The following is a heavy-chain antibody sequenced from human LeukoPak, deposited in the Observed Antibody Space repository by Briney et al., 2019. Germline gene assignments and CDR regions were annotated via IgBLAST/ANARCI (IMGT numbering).Heavy chain of an antibody. D-gene: IGHD3-22*01. J-gene: IGHJ6*03. CDR2: IIPIFGTA. Sequence: SVKVSCKASGYTFTGYYMHWVRQAPGQGLEWMGGIIPIFGTANYAQKFQGRVTITADESTSTAYMELSSLRSEDTAVYYCASVSGYYYVGDYYYMDVWGKGTTVTVSS. V-gene: IGHV1-69*13. CDR1: GYTFTGYY. CDR3: ASVSGYYYVGDYYYMDV.